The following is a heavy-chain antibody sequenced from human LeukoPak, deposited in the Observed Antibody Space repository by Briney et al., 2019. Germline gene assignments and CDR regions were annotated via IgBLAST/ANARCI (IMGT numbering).Heavy chain of an antibody. Sequence: ASVKVYCKASGYTFTGYYMHWGRQAPGQGLEWMGWINPNSGGTNYAQEFQGRVTMTRDTSISTAYMELSRLRSDDTAVYYCARRDYYGSGSYYSHNWFDPWGQGTLVTVSS. CDR2: INPNSGGT. CDR1: GYTFTGYY. CDR3: ARRDYYGSGSYYSHNWFDP. D-gene: IGHD3-10*01. J-gene: IGHJ5*02. V-gene: IGHV1-2*02.